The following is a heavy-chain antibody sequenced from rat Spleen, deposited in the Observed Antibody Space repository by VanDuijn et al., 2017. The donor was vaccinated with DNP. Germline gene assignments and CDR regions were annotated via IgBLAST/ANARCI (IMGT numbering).Heavy chain of an antibody. Sequence: EVQLVESGGGLVQPGNSLKLSCAASGFTLSHYNMTWVRQAPQKGLEWVATISTGGGTLYYRDSVKGRFTMSRDYARSTLYLQMDSLRSEDTATYYCTRDLHFGYNYAFDYWGQGVLVSVSS. J-gene: IGHJ2*01. D-gene: IGHD1-4*01. V-gene: IGHV5S23*01. CDR3: TRDLHFGYNYAFDY. CDR1: GFTLSHYN. CDR2: ISTGGGTL.